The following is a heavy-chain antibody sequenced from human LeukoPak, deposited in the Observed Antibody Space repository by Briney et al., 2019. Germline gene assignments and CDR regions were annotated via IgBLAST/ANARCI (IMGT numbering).Heavy chain of an antibody. CDR2: IATTTNFV. CDR3: ARDHYSFGWYFDY. J-gene: IGHJ4*02. CDR1: GFTFSSYT. V-gene: IGHV3-21*01. D-gene: IGHD5-18*01. Sequence: GGSLRLSCAASGFTFSSYTMNWVRQAPGKGPEWVSSIATTTNFVSYADSVKGRFTISRDNAKDSLYLQMDSLRDEDMAVYYCARDHYSFGWYFDYWGQGVLVTVSS.